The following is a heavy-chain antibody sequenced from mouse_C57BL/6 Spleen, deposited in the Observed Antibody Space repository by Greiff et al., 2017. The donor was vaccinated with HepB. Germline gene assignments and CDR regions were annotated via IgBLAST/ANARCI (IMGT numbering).Heavy chain of an antibody. Sequence: EVRLVESEGGLVQPGSSMKLSCTASGFTFSDYYMAWVRQVPEKGLEWVANINDDGSSTYYLDSLKSRFIISRDNAKNILYLQMSSLKYEDTATYYCARGAYGSSYWYFDVWGTGTTVTVSS. J-gene: IGHJ1*03. V-gene: IGHV5-16*01. CDR1: GFTFSDYY. CDR3: ARGAYGSSYWYFDV. D-gene: IGHD1-1*01. CDR2: INDDGSST.